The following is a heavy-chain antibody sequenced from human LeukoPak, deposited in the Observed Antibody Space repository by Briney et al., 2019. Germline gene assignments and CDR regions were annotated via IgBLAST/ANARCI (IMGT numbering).Heavy chain of an antibody. CDR2: IRSKAYGGTT. CDR1: GFTFGDYA. D-gene: IGHD3-22*01. V-gene: IGHV3-49*04. CDR3: SLPGYDSSGYYFSIDY. J-gene: IGHJ4*02. Sequence: GGSLRLSCTASGFTFGDYAMSWVRQAPGKGLEWVGFIRSKAYGGTTEYAASVKGRFTISRDDSKSIAYLQMNSLKTEDTAVYYCSLPGYDSSGYYFSIDYWGQGTLVTVSS.